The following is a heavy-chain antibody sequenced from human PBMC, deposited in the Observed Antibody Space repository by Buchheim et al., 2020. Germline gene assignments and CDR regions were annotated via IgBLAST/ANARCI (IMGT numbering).Heavy chain of an antibody. CDR1: GFTFSSYE. J-gene: IGHJ6*02. CDR3: ARGNSRKKWELSSYRGMDV. D-gene: IGHD1-26*01. Sequence: EVQLVESGGGLVQPGGSLRLSCAASGFTFSSYEMNWVRQAPGKGLEWVSYISSSGSTIYYADSVKGRFTISRDNAKNSLYLQMNSLRAEDTAVYYCARGNSRKKWELSSYRGMDVWGQGTT. CDR2: ISSSGSTI. V-gene: IGHV3-48*03.